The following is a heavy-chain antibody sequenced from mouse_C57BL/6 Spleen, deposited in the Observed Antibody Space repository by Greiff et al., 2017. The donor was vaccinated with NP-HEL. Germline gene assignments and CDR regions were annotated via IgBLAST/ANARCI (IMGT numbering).Heavy chain of an antibody. CDR1: GYTFTDYN. V-gene: IGHV1-18*01. CDR3: ARSPYDYDEGYAMDY. Sequence: VQLQQSGPELVKPGASVKIPCKASGYTFTDYNMDWVKQSHGKSLEWIGDINPNNGGTIYNQKFKGKATLTVDKSSSTAYMELRSLTSEDTAVYYCARSPYDYDEGYAMDYWGQGTSVTVSS. J-gene: IGHJ4*01. D-gene: IGHD2-4*01. CDR2: INPNNGGT.